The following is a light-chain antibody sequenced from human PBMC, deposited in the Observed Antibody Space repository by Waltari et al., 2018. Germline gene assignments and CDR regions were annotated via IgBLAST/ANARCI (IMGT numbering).Light chain of an antibody. CDR1: QSVSSN. J-gene: IGKJ1*01. Sequence: EIVMTQSPATLSVSPGDRATLSCRASQSVSSNVAWYQKKPGQAPRLLIYGASTRATGVPARVSGSESGTEFTLTVSSLQSEDFAVYYCQQYNSWPTFGQGTTVEMK. CDR2: GAS. CDR3: QQYNSWPT. V-gene: IGKV3-15*01.